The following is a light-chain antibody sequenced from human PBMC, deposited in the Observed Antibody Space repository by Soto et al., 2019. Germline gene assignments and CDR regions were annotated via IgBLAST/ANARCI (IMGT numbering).Light chain of an antibody. CDR1: SSDVGDYNY. Sequence: QSALTQPPSASGSPGQSVTISCTGTSSDVGDYNYVSWYQQHPGKAPKLIIYEVSKRPSGVPDRFSASKSGNTASLTVSGLQAEDEADYFCSSYAGSNSVVFGGGTQLTVL. CDR2: EVS. V-gene: IGLV2-8*01. CDR3: SSYAGSNSVV. J-gene: IGLJ2*01.